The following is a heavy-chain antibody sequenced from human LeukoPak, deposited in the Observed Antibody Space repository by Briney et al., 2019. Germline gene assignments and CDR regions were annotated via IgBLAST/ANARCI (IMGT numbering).Heavy chain of an antibody. CDR3: AISGSTGTISSIGY. J-gene: IGHJ4*02. Sequence: GESLKISCKGSGYSFSNYWIDWVRQMPGKGLEWMGLIYPGDSDTRYSPSFQGQVTISADKSISTAYLQWSSLKASDTDIYYCAISGSTGTISSIGYWGQGTLVTVSS. V-gene: IGHV5-51*01. D-gene: IGHD1-7*01. CDR2: IYPGDSDT. CDR1: GYSFSNYW.